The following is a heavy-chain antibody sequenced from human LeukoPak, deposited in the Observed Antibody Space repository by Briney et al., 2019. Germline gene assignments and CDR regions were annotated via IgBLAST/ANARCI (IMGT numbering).Heavy chain of an antibody. V-gene: IGHV3-7*01. CDR1: GFTFSSYW. CDR3: ARLWNPPKSTFDY. D-gene: IGHD1-1*01. Sequence: GGSLRLSCAASGFTFSSYWMSWVRQAPGKGLEWVANIKQDGSEKYYVDSVKGRFTISRDNAKNSLYLQTNSQRAEDTAVYYCARLWNPPKSTFDYWGQGTLVTVSS. CDR2: IKQDGSEK. J-gene: IGHJ4*02.